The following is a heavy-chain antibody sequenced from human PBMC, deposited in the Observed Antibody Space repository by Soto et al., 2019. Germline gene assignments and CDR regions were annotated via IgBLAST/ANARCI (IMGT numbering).Heavy chain of an antibody. CDR1: GFTFRNYA. D-gene: IGHD2-15*01. V-gene: IGHV3-30-3*01. CDR3: ARGDREDIAVVIGVRPGEYGVDV. Sequence: QVQLVESGGGVVQPGRSLRLSCAASGFTFRNYAMHWVRQAPGKGLECVAVISYDGGNKFYRDYVKGRFTISRDNSKNTRYLQINSLGYEDTAVYYCARGDREDIAVVIGVRPGEYGVDVWGQGTTVTVSS. J-gene: IGHJ6*02. CDR2: ISYDGGNK.